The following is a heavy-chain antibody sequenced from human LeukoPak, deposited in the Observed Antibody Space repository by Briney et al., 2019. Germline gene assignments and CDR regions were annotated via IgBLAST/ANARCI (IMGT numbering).Heavy chain of an antibody. D-gene: IGHD2-2*01. CDR1: GFTFSSYS. CDR3: AKGSSASRPYYFDY. Sequence: PGGSLRLSCAASGFTFSSYSMNWVRQAPGKGLEWVSSISSSSSYIYYADSVKGRFIISRDNSKNSLYLHMNSLRAEDTAVYHCAKGSSASRPYYFDYWGQGTLVTVSS. CDR2: ISSSSSYI. J-gene: IGHJ4*02. V-gene: IGHV3-21*04.